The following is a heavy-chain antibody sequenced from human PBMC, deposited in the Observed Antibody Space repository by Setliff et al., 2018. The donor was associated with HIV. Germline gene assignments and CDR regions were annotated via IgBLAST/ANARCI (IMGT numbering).Heavy chain of an antibody. CDR3: RLRITMIMMLNYFDY. J-gene: IGHJ4*02. D-gene: IGHD3-22*01. CDR2: ISSSGIS. CDR1: GGSMNDYY. Sequence: SETLSLTCTVSGGSMNDYYWSWVRQPAGKTLEWLGRISSSGISTYNFSLRSRVTMSIDTSNNQFSLTLNSVTAADTAVYCARLRITMIMMLNYFDYWGQGTLVTSPQ. V-gene: IGHV4-4*07.